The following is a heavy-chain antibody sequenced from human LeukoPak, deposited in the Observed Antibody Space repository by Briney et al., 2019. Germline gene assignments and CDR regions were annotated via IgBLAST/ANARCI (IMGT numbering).Heavy chain of an antibody. CDR3: ARSEELEPQNIYYYYYMDV. D-gene: IGHD1-1*01. V-gene: IGHV1-69*05. J-gene: IGHJ6*03. CDR1: GGTFSSYA. Sequence: SVKGSCKASGGTFSSYAISWVRQAPGQGLEWMGRIIPIFGTANYAQKFQGRVTITTDESTSTAYMELSSLRSEDTAPYYCARSEELEPQNIYYYYYMDVWGKGTTVTVSS. CDR2: IIPIFGTA.